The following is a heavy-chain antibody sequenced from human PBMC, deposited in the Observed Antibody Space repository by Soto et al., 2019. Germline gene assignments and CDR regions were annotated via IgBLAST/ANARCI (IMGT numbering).Heavy chain of an antibody. D-gene: IGHD2-15*01. V-gene: IGHV1-46*01. CDR3: AREQHSRYCSGGSCYWDDGMDV. J-gene: IGHJ6*02. CDR2: INPSGGST. CDR1: GYTFTSYY. Sequence: QVQLVQSGAEVKKPGASVKVSCKASGYTFTSYYMHWVRQAPGQGLESMGIINPSGGSTSYAQKFQGRVTMTRDTSTSTVYMELSSLRSEDTAVYYCAREQHSRYCSGGSCYWDDGMDVWGQGTTVTVSS.